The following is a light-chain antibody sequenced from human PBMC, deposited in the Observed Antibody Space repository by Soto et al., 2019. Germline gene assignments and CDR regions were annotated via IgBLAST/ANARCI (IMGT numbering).Light chain of an antibody. J-gene: IGKJ5*01. V-gene: IGKV1-5*03. CDR2: KAS. CDR1: QTISSW. CDR3: QQANSFLT. Sequence: DIQMTQSPSTLSGSVGDRVTITCRASQTISSWLAWYQQKPGKAPKLLIYKASTLKSGVPSRFSGSGSGTEFTLTISSLQPDDFATYYCQQANSFLTFGQRTRLAI.